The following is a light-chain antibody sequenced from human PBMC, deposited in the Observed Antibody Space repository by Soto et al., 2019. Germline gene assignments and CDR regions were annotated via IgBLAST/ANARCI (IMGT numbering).Light chain of an antibody. CDR2: DVS. V-gene: IGKV1-33*01. CDR3: QQYDNLPT. CDR1: HDITRY. Sequence: DIQMTQSPPSLSAPVGDRVTITCQASHDITRYLNWYQRKPGKAPKLLIYDVSNLETGVPSRFSGSGSGTEFTFTISSLQPEDIATYYCQQYDNLPTFGQGTRLEIK. J-gene: IGKJ5*01.